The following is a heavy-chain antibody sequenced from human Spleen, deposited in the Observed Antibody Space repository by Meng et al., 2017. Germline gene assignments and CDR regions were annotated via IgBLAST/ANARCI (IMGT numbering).Heavy chain of an antibody. CDR2: FDPEDGET. V-gene: IGHV1-24*01. CDR3: ARASIGDYAEYYYYYYGMDV. D-gene: IGHD4-17*01. J-gene: IGHJ6*02. Sequence: ASVKVSCKVSGYIVTKLSIHWVRQAPGIGLQWMGGFDPEDGETIYAQKFQGRVTMTEDISTDTAYMELSSLRSDDTAVYYCARASIGDYAEYYYYYYGMDVWGQGTTVTVSS. CDR1: GYIVTKLS.